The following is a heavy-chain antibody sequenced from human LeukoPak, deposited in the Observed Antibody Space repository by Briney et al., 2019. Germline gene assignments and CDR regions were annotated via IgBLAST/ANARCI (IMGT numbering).Heavy chain of an antibody. J-gene: IGHJ4*02. CDR1: GDTFTGYY. Sequence: ASVKVSCKASGDTFTGYYMHWVRQAPGQGLECMGRINPNSGGTNYAQKFQGRVTMTRDTSISTAYMELSRLRSDDTAVYYCARELVKQLVWDYWGQGTLVTVSS. CDR3: ARELVKQLVWDY. V-gene: IGHV1-2*06. D-gene: IGHD6-13*01. CDR2: INPNSGGT.